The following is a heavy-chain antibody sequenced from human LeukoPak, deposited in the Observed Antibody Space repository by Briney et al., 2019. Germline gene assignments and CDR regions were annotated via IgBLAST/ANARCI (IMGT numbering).Heavy chain of an antibody. D-gene: IGHD2-2*01. V-gene: IGHV1-2*02. Sequence: ASVKVSCKASGYTFTGYYMHWVRQAPGQGLEWMGWINPNSGGTNYAQKFQGRVTMTRDTSISTAYMELSRLRSDDTAVYYCARWGDYCSSTSCSMVLDYWGREPWSPSPQ. J-gene: IGHJ4*02. CDR2: INPNSGGT. CDR3: ARWGDYCSSTSCSMVLDY. CDR1: GYTFTGYY.